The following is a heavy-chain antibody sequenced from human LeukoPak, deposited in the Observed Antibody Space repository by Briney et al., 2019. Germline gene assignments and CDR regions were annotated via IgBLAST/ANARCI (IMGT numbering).Heavy chain of an antibody. CDR2: INHSGST. CDR3: ARGERRDYGGNWFDP. D-gene: IGHD4-23*01. CDR1: GGSFSGYY. V-gene: IGHV4-34*01. Sequence: SETLSLTCAVYGGSFSGYYWSWIRQPPGKGLEWIGEINHSGSTNYNPSLKSRVTISVDTSKNQFSLKLSSVTAADTAVYYCARGERRDYGGNWFDPWGQGTLVTVSS. J-gene: IGHJ5*02.